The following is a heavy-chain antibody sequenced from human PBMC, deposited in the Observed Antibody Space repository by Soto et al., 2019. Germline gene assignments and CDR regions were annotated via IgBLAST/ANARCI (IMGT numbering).Heavy chain of an antibody. CDR3: AREQSGKHSLDD. CDR1: GFSVSHYY. J-gene: IGHJ4*02. V-gene: IGHV3-11*06. D-gene: IGHD3-3*01. Sequence: PGWSLRLSCAASGFSVSHYYMTWIREAPGKGLEWISYLSSRGSDTNYADAVQGRFTISRVSAKNSLFLPMKILRHVDTAVYYCAREQSGKHSLDDWGQGTLVTVSS. CDR2: LSSRGSDT.